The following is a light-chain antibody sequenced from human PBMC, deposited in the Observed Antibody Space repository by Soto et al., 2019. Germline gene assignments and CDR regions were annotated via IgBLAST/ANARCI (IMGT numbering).Light chain of an antibody. Sequence: EIVMTQSPATLSVSPGERATLSCRASQSVSSNLAWYHQKPGQAPRLLIYGASTRASGIPARFSGSGSGTEFTLPISSLQSEDFAVYYCQQYNTWPRTFGQGTNVEIK. CDR3: QQYNTWPRT. CDR1: QSVSSN. V-gene: IGKV3-15*01. J-gene: IGKJ1*01. CDR2: GAS.